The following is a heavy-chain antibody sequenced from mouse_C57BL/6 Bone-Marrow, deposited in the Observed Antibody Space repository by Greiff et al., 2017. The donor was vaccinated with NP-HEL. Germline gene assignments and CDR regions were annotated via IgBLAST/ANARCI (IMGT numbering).Heavy chain of an antibody. D-gene: IGHD2-3*01. CDR1: GYAFSSYW. V-gene: IGHV1-80*01. CDR2: IYPGDGDT. J-gene: IGHJ3*01. CDR3: ARWGIYDGYYGVAY. Sequence: VHLVESGAELVKPGASVKISCKASGYAFSSYWMNWVKQRPGKGLEWIGQIYPGDGDTNYNGKFKGKATLTADKSSSTAYMQLSSLTSEDSAVYFCARWGIYDGYYGVAYWGQGTLVTVSA.